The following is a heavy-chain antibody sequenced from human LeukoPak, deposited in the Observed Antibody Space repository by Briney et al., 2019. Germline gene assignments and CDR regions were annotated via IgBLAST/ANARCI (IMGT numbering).Heavy chain of an antibody. V-gene: IGHV3-21*01. CDR3: ARDLSLGSGWYGY. CDR1: GFTFSYYS. CDR2: MSSSSTYI. Sequence: GGSLRLSCAASGFTFSYYSMNWVRQAPGKGLEWVSSMSSSSTYIYYADSVKGRFTISRDNAKNSLYLEMISLRAEDTAVYYCARDLSLGSGWYGYWGQGTLVTVSS. D-gene: IGHD6-19*01. J-gene: IGHJ4*02.